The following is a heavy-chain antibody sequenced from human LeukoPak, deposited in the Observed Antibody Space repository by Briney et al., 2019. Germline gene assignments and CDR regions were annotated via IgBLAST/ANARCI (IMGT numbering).Heavy chain of an antibody. CDR1: GFTFSSYA. CDR3: AKDGAYCGGDCYPRGAFDI. V-gene: IGHV3-23*01. Sequence: GRSLRLSCAASGFTFSSYAMSWVRQAPGKGLEWVSAISGSGGSTYYADSVKGRFTISRDNSKNTLYLQMNSLRAEDTAVYYCAKDGAYCGGDCYPRGAFDIWGQGTMVTVSS. J-gene: IGHJ3*02. CDR2: ISGSGGST. D-gene: IGHD2-21*02.